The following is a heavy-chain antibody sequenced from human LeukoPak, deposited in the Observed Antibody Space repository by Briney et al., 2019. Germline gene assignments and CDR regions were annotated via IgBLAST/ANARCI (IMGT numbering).Heavy chain of an antibody. CDR1: GFTFSSYG. CDR2: IRYDGSNK. D-gene: IGHD3-3*01. CDR3: AKEHDLWHEEGNWFDP. J-gene: IGHJ5*02. Sequence: GGSLRLSCAASGFTFSSYGTHWVRQAPGKGLGWVAFIRYDGSNKYYADSVKGRFTISRDNSKNTLYLQMNSLRAEDTAVYYCAKEHDLWHEEGNWFDPWGQGTLVTVSS. V-gene: IGHV3-30*02.